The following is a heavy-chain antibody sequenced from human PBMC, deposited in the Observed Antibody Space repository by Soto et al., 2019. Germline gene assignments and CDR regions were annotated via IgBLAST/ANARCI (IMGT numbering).Heavy chain of an antibody. D-gene: IGHD6-19*01. J-gene: IGHJ4*02. CDR2: ISSSGSTI. Sequence: EVQLVESGGGLVQPGGSLRLSCAASGFTFSSYEMNWVRQAPGKGLEWVSYISSSGSTIYYADSVKGRFTISRDNAKNSLSLQKNNLRAEDPAVYYCARGQYSRGWGYFDYWGQETLVTVSS. CDR1: GFTFSSYE. CDR3: ARGQYSRGWGYFDY. V-gene: IGHV3-48*03.